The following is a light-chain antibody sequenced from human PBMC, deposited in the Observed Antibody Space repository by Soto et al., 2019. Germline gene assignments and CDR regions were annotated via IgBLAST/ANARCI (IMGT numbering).Light chain of an antibody. J-gene: IGLJ1*01. CDR2: GNT. CDR3: QCYDRSLSGYV. V-gene: IGLV1-40*01. Sequence: QPVLTQPPSVSGAPGQRVTISCAGTSSNIGAGYDVHWYQQLPGTAPKLLIYGNTNRPSGVPDRFSGSKSGTSASLAITGLQAEDEADYHCQCYDRSLSGYVFGTGTKLTVL. CDR1: SSNIGAGYD.